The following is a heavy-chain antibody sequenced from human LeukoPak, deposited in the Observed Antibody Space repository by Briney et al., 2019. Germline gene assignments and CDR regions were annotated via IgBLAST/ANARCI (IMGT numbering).Heavy chain of an antibody. CDR2: MNPNSGNT. CDR1: GYTFTSYD. CDR3: ARARRATIFGVVTHYYFDY. V-gene: IGHV1-8*01. D-gene: IGHD3-3*01. J-gene: IGHJ4*02. Sequence: GASVKVSCKASGYTFTSYDINWVRQATGQALEWIGWMNPNSGNTGYAQKFQGRVTMTRNTSISTAYMELSSLRSEDTAVYYCARARRATIFGVVTHYYFDYWGQGTLVTVSS.